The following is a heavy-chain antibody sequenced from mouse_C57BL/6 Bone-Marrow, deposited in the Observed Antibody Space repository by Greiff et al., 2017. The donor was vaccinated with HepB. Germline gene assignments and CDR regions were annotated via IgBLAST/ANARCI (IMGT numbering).Heavy chain of an antibody. CDR1: GFSLTSYG. V-gene: IGHV2-5*01. Sequence: VMLVESGPGLVQPSQCLSITCTVSGFSLTSYGVHWVRQSPGTGLEWLGVVLRGGSTDYNAAFLSRLSIPKDNSKSQVCFKMNSLQADDTAIYYGAISPITTVVPFYAMDYWGQGTSVTVSS. J-gene: IGHJ4*01. CDR3: AISPITTVVPFYAMDY. CDR2: VLRGGST. D-gene: IGHD1-1*01.